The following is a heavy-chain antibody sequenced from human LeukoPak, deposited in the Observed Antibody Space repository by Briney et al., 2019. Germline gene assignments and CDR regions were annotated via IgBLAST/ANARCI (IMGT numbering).Heavy chain of an antibody. D-gene: IGHD1-26*01. CDR2: ISGSGGST. CDR1: GFTFSSYA. Sequence: QSGGSLRLSCAASGFTFSSYAMSWVRQARGKGLEWVSAISGSGGSTYYADSVKGRFTISRDNSKNTLYLQMNSLRAEDTAVYYCAKDRGGIYYYFDYWGQGTLVTVSS. CDR3: AKDRGGIYYYFDY. V-gene: IGHV3-23*01. J-gene: IGHJ4*02.